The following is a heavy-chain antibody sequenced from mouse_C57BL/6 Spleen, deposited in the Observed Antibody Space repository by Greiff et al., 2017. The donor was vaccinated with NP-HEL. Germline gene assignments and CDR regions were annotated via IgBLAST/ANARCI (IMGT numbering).Heavy chain of an antibody. CDR2: IYPGDGDT. D-gene: IGHD2-2*01. Sequence: QVQLQQSGAELVKPGASVKISCKASGYAFSSYWMNWVKQRPGKGLEWIGQIYPGDGDTNYNGKFKGKATLTADKSSSTAYMQLSSLTSEDSAVYFCARRGLPRAAWFAYWGQGTLVTVSA. J-gene: IGHJ3*01. CDR3: ARRGLPRAAWFAY. CDR1: GYAFSSYW. V-gene: IGHV1-80*01.